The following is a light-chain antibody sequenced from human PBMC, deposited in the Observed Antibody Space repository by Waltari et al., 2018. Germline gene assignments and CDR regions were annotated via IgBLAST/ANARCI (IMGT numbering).Light chain of an antibody. J-gene: IGKJ1*01. Sequence: EIVLTQSPGTLSLSPGDGATLSCRASQTVTSNSLAWYQFKPGQAPRLPSYAASTRATGIPDRFSGSVSDTDCTLTISRLESDDFAVYYCQQYGRSPPWTFGQGTKVEIK. CDR2: AAS. V-gene: IGKV3-20*01. CDR3: QQYGRSPPWT. CDR1: QTVTSNS.